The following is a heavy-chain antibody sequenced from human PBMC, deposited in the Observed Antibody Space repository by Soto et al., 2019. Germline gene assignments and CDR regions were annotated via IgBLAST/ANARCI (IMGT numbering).Heavy chain of an antibody. CDR1: GFLFATYW. CDR2: IYPGDSET. J-gene: IGHJ3*02. CDR3: ARPRVLGADWGALDI. Sequence: GESLKISCKGSGFLFATYWIGWVRQMPGKGLEWMGIIYPGDSETRYSPSFQGQVTISADKSISTAYLQWSSLKASDTAMYYCARPRVLGADWGALDIWGQGTMVT. D-gene: IGHD3-9*01. V-gene: IGHV5-51*01.